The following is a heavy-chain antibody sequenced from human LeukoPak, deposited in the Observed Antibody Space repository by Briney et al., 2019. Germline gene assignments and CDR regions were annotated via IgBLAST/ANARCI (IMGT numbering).Heavy chain of an antibody. CDR2: INPNSGGT. D-gene: IGHD2-2*02. V-gene: IGHV1-2*02. Sequence: ASVKVSCKASGYTFTGYYMHWVRQAPGQGLGWMGWINPNSGGTNYAQKFQGRVTMTRDTSISTAYMELRSLRSDDTAVYYCARGRYCSGASCYKVFYYYMDVWGRGTPVTVSS. CDR3: ARGRYCSGASCYKVFYYYMDV. CDR1: GYTFTGYY. J-gene: IGHJ6*03.